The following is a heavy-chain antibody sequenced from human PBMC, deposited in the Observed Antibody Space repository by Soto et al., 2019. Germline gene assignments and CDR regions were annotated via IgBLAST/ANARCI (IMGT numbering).Heavy chain of an antibody. CDR2: FNRSGGSA. V-gene: IGHV1-46*01. CDR1: GFSFTSYS. CDR3: AREGRAGYCSGDSCYETHHSFDF. J-gene: IGHJ4*02. Sequence: QVLLVQSGAEVKKPGASVKVSCKAFGFSFTSYSMHWVRQAPGQGLEWMGIFNRSGGSANNAQKFQGRVTMTGDTTTTTVYMELSGLRSDDTAVYYCAREGRAGYCSGDSCYETHHSFDFWGQGTLVTVSS. D-gene: IGHD2-15*01.